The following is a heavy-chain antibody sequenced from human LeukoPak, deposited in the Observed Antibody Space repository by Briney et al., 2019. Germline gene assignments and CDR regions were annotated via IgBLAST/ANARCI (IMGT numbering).Heavy chain of an antibody. CDR3: ARSLVYGSGGYYFDY. J-gene: IGHJ4*02. V-gene: IGHV4-38-2*02. D-gene: IGHD3-10*01. CDR1: GYSISSGYY. CDR2: IYHSGST. Sequence: PSETLSLTCTVSGYSISSGYYWGWIRQPPGKGLEWIGSIYHSGSTYYNPSLKSRVTISVDTSKNQFSLKLSSVTAADMAVYYCARSLVYGSGGYYFDYWGQGTLVTVSS.